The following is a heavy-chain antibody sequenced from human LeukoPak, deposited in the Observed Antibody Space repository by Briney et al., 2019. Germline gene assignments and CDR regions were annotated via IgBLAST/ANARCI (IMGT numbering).Heavy chain of an antibody. CDR2: ISSAGITS. V-gene: IGHV3-11*04. CDR1: GFTFSNAW. D-gene: IGHD3-10*01. J-gene: IGHJ4*02. CDR3: ARREYASGSYFDY. Sequence: GGSLRLSCAASGFTFSNAWMSWVRQAPGKGLEWIANISSAGITSYNADAVKGRFTISRDNAKNSLYLQMNSLRAEDAAVYYCARREYASGSYFDYWGQGALVTVSS.